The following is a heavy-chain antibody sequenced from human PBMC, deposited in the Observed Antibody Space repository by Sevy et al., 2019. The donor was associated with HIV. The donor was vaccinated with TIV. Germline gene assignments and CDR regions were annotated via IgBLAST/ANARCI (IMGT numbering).Heavy chain of an antibody. J-gene: IGHJ6*02. D-gene: IGHD2-8*02. CDR1: GFSFSNYA. V-gene: IGHV3-23*01. CDR3: AKRRVQSGLSGGGANYGWDV. CDR2: LIGGGSRT. Sequence: GESLKISCAASGFSFSNYAMSWVRQAPGKGLEWVSTLIGGGSRTYYADSVTGRFTISRDNSRNPLYLQMNSLRAEDTAVYYCAKRRVQSGLSGGGANYGWDVCGQGTTVTVSS.